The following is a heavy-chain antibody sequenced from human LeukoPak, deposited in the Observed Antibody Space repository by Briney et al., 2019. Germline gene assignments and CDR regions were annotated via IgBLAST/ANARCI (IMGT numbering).Heavy chain of an antibody. J-gene: IGHJ6*02. CDR1: GFTFSSYS. D-gene: IGHD3-22*01. CDR3: ARQYYYDSSGYGGYYYYYGMDV. CDR2: ISSSSSTI. Sequence: PGGSLRLSCAASGFTFSSYSMNWVRQAPGKGLEWVSYISSSSSTIYYADSVKGRFTISRDNAKNSLYLQMNSLRAEDTAMYYCARQYYYDSSGYGGYYYYYGMDVWGQGTTVTVSS. V-gene: IGHV3-48*01.